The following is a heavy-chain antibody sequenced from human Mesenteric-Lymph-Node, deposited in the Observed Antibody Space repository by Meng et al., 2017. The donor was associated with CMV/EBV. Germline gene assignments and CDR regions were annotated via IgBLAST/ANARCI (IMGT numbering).Heavy chain of an antibody. D-gene: IGHD4/OR15-4a*01. CDR1: GDSISGYY. J-gene: IGHJ6*02. CDR3: ARDSNFLSYYYYGMDV. V-gene: IGHV4-59*12. CDR2: IYYGGST. Sequence: GSLRLSCTVSGDSISGYYWSWIRQPPGKGLEWIGHIYYGGSTNYNPSLKSRVTISVDTSKNQFSLKLSSVTAADTAVYYCARDSNFLSYYYYGMDVWGQGTTVTVSS.